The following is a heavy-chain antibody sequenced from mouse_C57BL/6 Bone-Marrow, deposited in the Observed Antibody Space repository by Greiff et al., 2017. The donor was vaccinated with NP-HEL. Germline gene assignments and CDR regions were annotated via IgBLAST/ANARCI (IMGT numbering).Heavy chain of an antibody. CDR3: ARGYYGNYVGYFDV. D-gene: IGHD2-1*01. V-gene: IGHV7-1*01. J-gene: IGHJ1*03. CDR1: GFTFSDFY. CDR2: RRNKANDYTT. Sequence: EVQRVESGGGLVQSGRSLRLSCATSGFTFSDFYMEWVRQAPGKGLEWIAARRNKANDYTTEYSASVKGRFIVSRDTSQSILYLQMNALRAEDTAIYYCARGYYGNYVGYFDVWGTGTTVTVSS.